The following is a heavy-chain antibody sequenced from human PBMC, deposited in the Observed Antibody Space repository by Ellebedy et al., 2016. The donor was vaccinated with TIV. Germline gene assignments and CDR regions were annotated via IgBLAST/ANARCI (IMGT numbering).Heavy chain of an antibody. CDR2: IGTAGDP. V-gene: IGHV3-13*05. J-gene: IGHJ2*01. CDR3: ARGVYYYKGGNSWSFDL. D-gene: IGHD3-10*01. Sequence: GGSLRLXXAASGFTFSSYDMHWVRQPTGKGLEWVSAIGTAGDPYYPGSVKGRFTISRENAKNSLYLQMNSLRAGDTAVYYCARGVYYYKGGNSWSFDLWGRGTLVTVSS. CDR1: GFTFSSYD.